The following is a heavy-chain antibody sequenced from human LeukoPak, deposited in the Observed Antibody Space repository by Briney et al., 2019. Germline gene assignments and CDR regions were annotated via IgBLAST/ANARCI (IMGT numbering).Heavy chain of an antibody. CDR3: ARDLKSKYCSSTSCKLDYFDY. Sequence: AGGSLRLSCAASGFTFSSYSMNWVRQAPGKGLEWVSSISSSSSYIYYADSVKGRFTISRDNAKNSLYLQMNSLRAEDTAVYYCARDLKSKYCSSTSCKLDYFDYWGQGTLVTVSS. V-gene: IGHV3-21*01. J-gene: IGHJ4*02. CDR1: GFTFSSYS. D-gene: IGHD2-2*01. CDR2: ISSSSSYI.